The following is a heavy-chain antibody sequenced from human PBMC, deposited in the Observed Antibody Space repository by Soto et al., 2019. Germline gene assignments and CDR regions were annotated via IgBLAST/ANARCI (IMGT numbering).Heavy chain of an antibody. J-gene: IGHJ4*02. D-gene: IGHD3-16*01. CDR1: GGSISSGDYY. V-gene: IGHV4-30-4*01. CDR2: IYYSGST. Sequence: KSSETLSLTCTVSGGSISSGDYYWSWIRQPPGKGLEWIGYIYYSGSTYYNPSLKSRVTISVDTSKNQFSLKLSSVTAADTAVYYCARVGVGYLVDYWGQGTLVTVSS. CDR3: ARVGVGYLVDY.